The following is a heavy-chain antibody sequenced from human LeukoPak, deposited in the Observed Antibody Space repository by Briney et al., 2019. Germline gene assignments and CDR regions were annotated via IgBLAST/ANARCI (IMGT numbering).Heavy chain of an antibody. CDR3: AKVTYYDFWSGYPQVSYFDY. V-gene: IGHV3-9*01. J-gene: IGHJ4*02. CDR2: TSWNSGSI. Sequence: PGRSLRLSCAASGFTFDDYAMHWVRQAPGKGLEWVSGTSWNSGSIGYADSVKDRFTISRDNAKNSLYLQMNSLRAEDTALYYCAKVTYYDFWSGYPQVSYFDYWGQGTLVTVSS. CDR1: GFTFDDYA. D-gene: IGHD3-3*01.